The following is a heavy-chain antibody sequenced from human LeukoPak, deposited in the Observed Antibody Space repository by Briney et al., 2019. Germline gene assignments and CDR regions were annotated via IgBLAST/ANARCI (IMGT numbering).Heavy chain of an antibody. CDR2: MNPNSGNT. CDR3: ARLPKYSRPLDY. D-gene: IGHD6-6*01. Sequence: ASVKVSCKASGYTFSSYDINWVRQATGQGLEWMGWMNPNSGNTAYAQKFQGRVTMSRDTSISTAYMELSSLRSEDTAVYYCARLPKYSRPLDYWGQGTLVTVSA. CDR1: GYTFSSYD. J-gene: IGHJ4*02. V-gene: IGHV1-8*02.